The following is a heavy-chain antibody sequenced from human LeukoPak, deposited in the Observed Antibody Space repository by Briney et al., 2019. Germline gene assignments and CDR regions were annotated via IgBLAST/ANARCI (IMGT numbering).Heavy chain of an antibody. J-gene: IGHJ4*02. CDR2: IFYSGST. CDR3: ARVRRCSGGSCYAIDY. D-gene: IGHD2-15*01. CDR1: GGSFSGYY. V-gene: IGHV4-30-4*08. Sequence: SETLSLTCAVYGGSFSGYYWSWIRQPPGKGLEWIGYIFYSGSTYYNLSLRSRLTMSVDTSKNQFSLSLSSVTAADTAVYYCARVRRCSGGSCYAIDYWGQGILVTVSS.